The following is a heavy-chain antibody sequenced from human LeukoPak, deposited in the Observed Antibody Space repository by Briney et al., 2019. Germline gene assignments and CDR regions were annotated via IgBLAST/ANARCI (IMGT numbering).Heavy chain of an antibody. V-gene: IGHV1-18*04. CDR2: INPNSGNT. CDR3: AREMGCSGGSCYAAFDI. D-gene: IGHD2-15*01. J-gene: IGHJ3*02. Sequence: ASVKVSCKASGYTFTGYYMHWVRQAPGQGLEWMGWINPNSGNTNYAQKLQGRVTMTTDTSTSTAYMELRSLRSDDTAVYYCAREMGCSGGSCYAAFDIWGQGTMATVSS. CDR1: GYTFTGYY.